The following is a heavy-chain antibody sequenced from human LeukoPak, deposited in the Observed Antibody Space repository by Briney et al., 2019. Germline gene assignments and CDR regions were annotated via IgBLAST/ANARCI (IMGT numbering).Heavy chain of an antibody. CDR1: GGSFSGYY. V-gene: IGHV4-34*01. D-gene: IGHD2-2*01. Sequence: SETLSLTCAVYGGSFSGYYWIWIRQPPGKGLEWIGEINHSGSTNYNPSLKSRVTISVDTSKNQFSLKLSSVTAADTAVYYCARGPYCSSRGAYYHGMDVWGQGTTVTVSS. CDR3: ARGPYCSSRGAYYHGMDV. J-gene: IGHJ6*02. CDR2: INHSGST.